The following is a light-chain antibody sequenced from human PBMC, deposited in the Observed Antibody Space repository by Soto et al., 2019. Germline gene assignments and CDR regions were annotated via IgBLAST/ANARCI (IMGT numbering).Light chain of an antibody. J-gene: IGLJ1*01. Sequence: QSVLTQPASVSGSPGQSITISCTGTSSDVGSYNLVSWYQQHPGKAPKLMIYEVSKRPSGVSNRFSGSKSGNTASLTISGLQAEDEADYYCCSYAGRSTFYVIGTGTKVXVL. V-gene: IGLV2-23*02. CDR3: CSYAGRSTFYV. CDR2: EVS. CDR1: SSDVGSYNL.